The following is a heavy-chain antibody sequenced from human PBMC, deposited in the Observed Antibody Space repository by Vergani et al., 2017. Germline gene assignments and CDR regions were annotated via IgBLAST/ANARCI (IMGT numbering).Heavy chain of an antibody. D-gene: IGHD6-19*01. CDR2: ISYVGSKK. V-gene: IGHV3-30*03. CDR1: GFTFSSYG. J-gene: IGHJ6*03. CDR3: ARSSGWNVDYMDV. Sequence: QVQLVESGGGVVQPGRSLRLSCAASGFTFSSYGMHWVRQAPGKGLEWVAVISYVGSKKYYADSVKGRFTISRENAKNTLYLQMNSLRAEDTAVYYCARSSGWNVDYMDVWGKGTTVTV.